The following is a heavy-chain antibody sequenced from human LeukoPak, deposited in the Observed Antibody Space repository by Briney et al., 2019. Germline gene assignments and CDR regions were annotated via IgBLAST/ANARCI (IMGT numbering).Heavy chain of an antibody. V-gene: IGHV1-69*06. CDR1: GGTFSSYA. J-gene: IGHJ5*02. D-gene: IGHD5-18*01. CDR3: ARDLDTAMA. Sequence: SVKVSCKASGGTFSSYAFSWVRQAPGPGHEWMGGIIPIFGTANYAQKFQGRPTITADKSTSTAYMELSSLRSEDTAVYYCARDLDTAMAWGQGTLVTVSS. CDR2: IIPIFGTA.